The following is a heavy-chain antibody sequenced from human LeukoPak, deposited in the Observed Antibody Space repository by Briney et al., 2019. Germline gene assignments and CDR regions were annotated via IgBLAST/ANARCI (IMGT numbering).Heavy chain of an antibody. J-gene: IGHJ4*02. CDR3: ARESHVSREDS. V-gene: IGHV1-18*01. CDR1: GYTFTSYG. D-gene: IGHD1-26*01. CDR2: ISANNGDT. Sequence: ASVKVSCEASGYTFTSYGISWVRQAPGQGLEWVGWISANNGDTDYAQKFQARVTMTTDTSTSTAYMELRSLRSDDTAVYYCARESHVSREDSWGQGTLVTVSS.